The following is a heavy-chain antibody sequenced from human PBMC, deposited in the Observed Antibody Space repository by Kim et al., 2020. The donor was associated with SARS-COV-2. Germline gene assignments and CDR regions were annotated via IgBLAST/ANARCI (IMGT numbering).Heavy chain of an antibody. J-gene: IGHJ6*02. V-gene: IGHV3-7*01. CDR2: IKQDGSEK. CDR1: GFTFSSYW. Sequence: GGSLRLSCAASGFTFSSYWMSWVRQAPGKGLEWVASIKQDGSEKHYVDSVKGRFTSSRDNAKNALYLQMNSLRVEDTAVYYCARGRTMDVWGQGTTVTVSS. CDR3: ARGRTMDV.